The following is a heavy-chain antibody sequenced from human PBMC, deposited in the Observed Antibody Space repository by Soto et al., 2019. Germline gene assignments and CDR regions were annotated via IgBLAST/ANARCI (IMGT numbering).Heavy chain of an antibody. CDR2: ISSSSSYT. CDR1: GFTFSDYY. J-gene: IGHJ1*01. CDR3: ARANYFDCSGCQPLFAT. Sequence: PGGSLRLSCAASGFTFSDYYMSWIRQAPGKGLEWVSYISSSSSYTNYADSVKGRFTISRDNAKNSLYLQMNSLRAEETAVYSCARANYFDCSGCQPLFATWGQDTVVTVSS. D-gene: IGHD3-22*01. V-gene: IGHV3-11*05.